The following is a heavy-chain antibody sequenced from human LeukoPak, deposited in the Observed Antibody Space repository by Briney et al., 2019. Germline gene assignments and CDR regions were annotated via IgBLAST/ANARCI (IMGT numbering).Heavy chain of an antibody. CDR2: INPSGGTT. CDR1: GYSFTSHY. V-gene: IGHV1-46*01. J-gene: IGHJ4*02. D-gene: IGHD3-10*01. CDR3: ARSVTSGSYIVDY. Sequence: GASVKVSCKASGYSFTSHYMHWVRQAPGQGLEWMGIINPSGGTTTYTQEFQGRVTMTSDTSTSTVYMELSSLRSEDTAVYFCARSVTSGSYIVDYWGQGTLVTVSS.